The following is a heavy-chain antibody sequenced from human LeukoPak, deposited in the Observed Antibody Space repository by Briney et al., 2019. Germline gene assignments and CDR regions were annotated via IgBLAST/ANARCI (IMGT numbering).Heavy chain of an antibody. J-gene: IGHJ4*02. CDR3: ARAARPGFDY. Sequence: GSLRLSCAASGFTFSSYSMNWVRQAPGKGLEWVSSISSSSSYIYYADSVKGRFTISRDNAKNSLYLQMNSLRAEGTAAYYCARAARPGFDYWGQGTLVTVSS. CDR1: GFTFSSYS. CDR2: ISSSSSYI. V-gene: IGHV3-21*01. D-gene: IGHD6-6*01.